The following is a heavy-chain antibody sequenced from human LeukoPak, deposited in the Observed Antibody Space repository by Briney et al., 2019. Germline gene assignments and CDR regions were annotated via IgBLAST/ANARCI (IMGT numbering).Heavy chain of an antibody. CDR3: ARDQGITIFGVVTSDAFDI. D-gene: IGHD3-3*01. CDR1: GGSISSYY. J-gene: IGHJ3*02. Sequence: SETLSLTCTVSGGSISSYYWSWIRQPAGKGLEWIGRIYTSGSTNYNPSLKSRVTMSVDTSKNQFSLKLSSVTAADTAVYYCARDQGITIFGVVTSDAFDIWGQGTMVTVSS. V-gene: IGHV4-4*07. CDR2: IYTSGST.